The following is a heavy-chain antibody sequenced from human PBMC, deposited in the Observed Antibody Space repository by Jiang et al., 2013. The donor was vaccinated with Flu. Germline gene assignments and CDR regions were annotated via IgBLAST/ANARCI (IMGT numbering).Heavy chain of an antibody. CDR1: GGSISSYY. CDR2: IYYSGST. Sequence: GLVKPSETLSLTCTVSGGSISSYYWSWIRQPPGRGLEWIGYIYYSGSTNYNPSLKSRVTISVDTSKNQFSLKLSSVTAADTAVYYCARDPYYYYGMDVWGQGTTVTVSS. V-gene: IGHV4-59*01. J-gene: IGHJ6*02. CDR3: ARDPYYYYGMDV.